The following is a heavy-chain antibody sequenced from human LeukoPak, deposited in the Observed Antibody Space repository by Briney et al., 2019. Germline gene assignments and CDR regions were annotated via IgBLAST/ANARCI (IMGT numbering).Heavy chain of an antibody. CDR3: ARDGSSGWLVDY. CDR2: INPSSGGT. Sequence: GASVKVSCKASGYTFTGYYMHWVRQAPGQGLEWMGWINPSSGGTNYAQKFQGRVTMTRDTSISTAYMELSRLRSDDTAVYYCARDGSSGWLVDYWGQGTLVTVSS. CDR1: GYTFTGYY. V-gene: IGHV1-2*02. D-gene: IGHD6-19*01. J-gene: IGHJ4*02.